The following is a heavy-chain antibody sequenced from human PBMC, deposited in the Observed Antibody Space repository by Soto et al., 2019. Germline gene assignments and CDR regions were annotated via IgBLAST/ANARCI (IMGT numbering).Heavy chain of an antibody. J-gene: IGHJ4*02. CDR3: VRHAQWIIRAY. V-gene: IGHV4-30-2*01. CDR2: VYHAGTT. Sequence: PSETLSLTCTVSGGSINSGGYSWTWIRQPPGKGLEWIGCVYHAGTTYYNPSLKSRVTISVDRSKNQFSLKLSSVTAADTAVYYCVRHAQWIIRAYWGQGSLVTAPQ. CDR1: GGSINSGGYS. D-gene: IGHD5-12*01.